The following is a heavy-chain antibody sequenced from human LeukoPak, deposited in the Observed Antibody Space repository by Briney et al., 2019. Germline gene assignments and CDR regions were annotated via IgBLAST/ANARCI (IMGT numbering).Heavy chain of an antibody. CDR2: ITSGSGSNV. V-gene: IGHV3-23*01. CDR1: GFTFSSHA. Sequence: GGSLRLSCAASGFTFSSHAMSWVRQAPGKGLEWASAITSGSGSNVYYTDSLKGRFTISRDNSKNTLYLQMNSLRAEDTAVYYCARHGSWSFDYWGQGTLVTVPA. D-gene: IGHD6-13*01. J-gene: IGHJ4*02. CDR3: ARHGSWSFDY.